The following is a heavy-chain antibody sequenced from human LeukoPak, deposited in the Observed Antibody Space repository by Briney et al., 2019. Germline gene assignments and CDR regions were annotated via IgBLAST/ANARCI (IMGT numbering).Heavy chain of an antibody. CDR3: ARDFLHGGV. CDR2: INIDGSRL. CDR1: GFTVSSNY. V-gene: IGHV3-74*01. D-gene: IGHD3-10*01. J-gene: IGHJ4*02. Sequence: GRSLRLSCAASGFTVSSNYMSWVRQAPGKGLVWVSRINIDGSRLSYADSVRGRFTISRDNAKNTLYLQMNSLRAEDTAVYYCARDFLHGGVWGQGTVVTVSS.